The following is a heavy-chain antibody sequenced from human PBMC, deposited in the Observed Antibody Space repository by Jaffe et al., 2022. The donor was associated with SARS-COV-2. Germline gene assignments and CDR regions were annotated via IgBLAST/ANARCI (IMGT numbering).Heavy chain of an antibody. CDR2: IKQDGSEK. CDR3: ARETKYYYGSGKY. D-gene: IGHD3-10*01. CDR1: GFTFSSYW. V-gene: IGHV3-7*03. Sequence: EVQLVESGGGLVQPGGSLRLSCAASGFTFSSYWMSWVRQAPGKGLEWVANIKQDGSEKYYVDSVKGRFTISRDNAKNSLYLQMNSLRAEDTAVYYCARETKYYYGSGKYWGQGTLVTVSS. J-gene: IGHJ4*02.